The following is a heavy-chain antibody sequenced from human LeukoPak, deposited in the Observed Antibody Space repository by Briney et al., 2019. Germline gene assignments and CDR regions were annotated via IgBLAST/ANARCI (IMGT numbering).Heavy chain of an antibody. V-gene: IGHV3-30*04. CDR2: ISYDGSNK. Sequence: GRSLRLSCAASGFTFSSYAMHWVRQAPGKGLEWVAVISYDGSNKYYADSVKGRFTISRDNSKNTLYLQMNSLRAEDTAVYYCARERRVVVVPAAIDYYYGMDVWGKGTTVTVSS. CDR3: ARERRVVVVPAAIDYYYGMDV. J-gene: IGHJ6*04. CDR1: GFTFSSYA. D-gene: IGHD2-2*02.